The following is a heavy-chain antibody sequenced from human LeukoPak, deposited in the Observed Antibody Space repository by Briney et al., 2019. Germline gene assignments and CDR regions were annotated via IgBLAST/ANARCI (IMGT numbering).Heavy chain of an antibody. Sequence: ASVKVSCKASGYTFISYGVTWVRQAPGQGLEWTGIVNPSGGSTSYAQKFQGRVTMTRDTSTSTVYMELSSLRSEDTAVYYCARAPLAMIAPFDYWGQGTLVTVSS. V-gene: IGHV1-46*01. D-gene: IGHD3-22*01. J-gene: IGHJ4*02. CDR1: GYTFISYG. CDR3: ARAPLAMIAPFDY. CDR2: VNPSGGST.